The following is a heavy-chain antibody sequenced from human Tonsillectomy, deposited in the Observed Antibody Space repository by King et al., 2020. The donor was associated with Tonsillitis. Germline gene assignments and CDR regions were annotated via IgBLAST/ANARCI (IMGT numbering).Heavy chain of an antibody. D-gene: IGHD5-18*01. CDR2: IYFSGYT. J-gene: IGHJ4*02. Sequence: QLQESGPGLVKPSETLSLTCTVSGDSISSNSYYWGWIRQPPGKGLEWIASIYFSGYTYYNPSLKSRVTISVDTSKRQFSLKLSSVTAADTAVYYCARAVGYGPLYYFDYWGQGALVTVSS. V-gene: IGHV4-39*01. CDR1: GDSISSNSYY. CDR3: ARAVGYGPLYYFDY.